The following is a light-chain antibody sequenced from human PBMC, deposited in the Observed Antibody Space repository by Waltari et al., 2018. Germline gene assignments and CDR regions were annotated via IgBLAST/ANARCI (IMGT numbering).Light chain of an antibody. J-gene: IGLJ3*02. V-gene: IGLV3-19*01. Sequence: SSELTQDPAVSVALGQTVRITCQGDSLSSYYASWYQQKAGQAPVLVMFGKNNRPSGIPDRFSGSSSGNTASLTITGVQAEDESDYYYNSRDSSGNLRLFGGGTKLTVL. CDR1: SLSSYY. CDR3: NSRDSSGNLRL. CDR2: GKN.